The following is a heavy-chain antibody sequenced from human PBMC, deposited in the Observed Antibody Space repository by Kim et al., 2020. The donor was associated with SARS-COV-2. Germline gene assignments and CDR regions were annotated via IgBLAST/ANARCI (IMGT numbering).Heavy chain of an antibody. D-gene: IGHD2-8*02. CDR2: IMQVGSEK. V-gene: IGHV3-7*01. Sequence: AGSLRLSCAASGFTFSSYLMSWVSQVPGKWLEWVSTIMQVGSEKSYVASVTGRSTIFRATPTNSLYLQMNSLRAEHTAVYYFASRLVSVGAVEIWGQGT. CDR1: GFTFSSYL. J-gene: IGHJ3*02. CDR3: ASRLVSVGAVEI.